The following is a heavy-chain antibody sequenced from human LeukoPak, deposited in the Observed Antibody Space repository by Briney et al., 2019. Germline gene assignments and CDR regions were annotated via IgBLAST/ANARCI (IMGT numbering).Heavy chain of an antibody. Sequence: GSLRLSCAASGFTFSSYAMSWVRQAPGKGLEWVSAISGSGGSTYYADSVKGRFTISRDNSKNTLYLQMDSLRAEDTAVYYCAKGPLDSSGLDYWGQGTLVTVSS. V-gene: IGHV3-23*01. D-gene: IGHD3-22*01. CDR1: GFTFSSYA. J-gene: IGHJ4*02. CDR2: ISGSGGST. CDR3: AKGPLDSSGLDY.